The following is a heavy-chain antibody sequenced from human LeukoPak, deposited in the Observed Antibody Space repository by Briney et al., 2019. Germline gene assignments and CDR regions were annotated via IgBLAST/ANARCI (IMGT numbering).Heavy chain of an antibody. J-gene: IGHJ3*02. CDR3: ARDDNAFDI. CDR1: GFIVSGNY. V-gene: IGHV3-53*01. Sequence: PGGSLRLSCAASGFIVSGNYMAWVRQAPGKGLEWVSLIYSGGDTHYAASVRGRLTISRDNSRNTLYLQMDSLRAEDTALYYCARDDNAFDIWGQGTMVTVSS. CDR2: IYSGGDT.